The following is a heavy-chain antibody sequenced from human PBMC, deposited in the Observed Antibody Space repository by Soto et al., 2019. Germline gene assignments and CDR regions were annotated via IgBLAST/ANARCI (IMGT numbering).Heavy chain of an antibody. D-gene: IGHD3-10*01. CDR3: AKHTDFGSGSSWLGSDNMDTDAFDI. Sequence: SETLSLTCTVSGGSISSGDYYWGWIRQPPGKGLEWIGTIYYSGNTYYNPSLRSRVTISVDTSKNQFSLRLTSVTAADTAVYYCAKHTDFGSGSSWLGSDNMDTDAFDIWGQGTMVTVSS. J-gene: IGHJ3*02. V-gene: IGHV4-39*01. CDR1: GGSISSGDYY. CDR2: IYYSGNT.